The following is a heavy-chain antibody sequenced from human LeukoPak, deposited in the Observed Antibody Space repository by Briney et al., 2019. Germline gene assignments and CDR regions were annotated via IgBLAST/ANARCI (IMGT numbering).Heavy chain of an antibody. V-gene: IGHV3-74*01. CDR1: GFTFSSYW. D-gene: IGHD2-15*01. J-gene: IGHJ5*02. CDR2: INSDGSTT. CDR3: TRRVSATSWFDP. Sequence: PGGSLRLSCAASGFTFSSYWMHWVRQAPGKGLVWVSRINSDGSTTNYADSVKGRFTISRDNAENTLYLQMNSLRVEDTAVYYCTRRVSATSWFDPWGQGTLVTVSS.